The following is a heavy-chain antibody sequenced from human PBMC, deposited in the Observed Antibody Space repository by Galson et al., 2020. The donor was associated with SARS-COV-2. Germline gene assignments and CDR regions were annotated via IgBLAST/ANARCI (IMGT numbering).Heavy chain of an antibody. CDR3: ARHVRGATIIGDDSKPFDY. CDR1: GGSFSDYY. D-gene: IGHD5-12*01. J-gene: IGHJ4*02. Sequence: SQASETLSLTCAVYGGSFSDYYWSWIRQSPGRGLAWIGEITHSGSTSYNPSLKSRVTISVDTSKNQFSLKLSSVTAADTAVYYCARHVRGATIIGDDSKPFDYWGQGTLVTVSS. CDR2: ITHSGST. V-gene: IGHV4-34*01.